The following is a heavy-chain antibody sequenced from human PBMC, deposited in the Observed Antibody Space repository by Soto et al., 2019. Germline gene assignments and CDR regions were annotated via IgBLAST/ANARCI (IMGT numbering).Heavy chain of an antibody. V-gene: IGHV1-2*02. CDR3: GRDHGYSYSWSTDY. D-gene: IGHD6-13*01. Sequence: GASVKVSCKASGYTFIGYYIHWVRQAPGQGLEWMGWINPSSGGTNYAQKFQARVTMTRDTSISTAYMEVSRLTSDDTAVYYCGRDHGYSYSWSTDYWGPGTTVTVSS. J-gene: IGHJ4*02. CDR1: GYTFIGYY. CDR2: INPSSGGT.